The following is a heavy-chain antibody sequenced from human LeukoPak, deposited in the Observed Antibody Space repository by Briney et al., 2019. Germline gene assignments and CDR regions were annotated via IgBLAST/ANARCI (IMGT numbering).Heavy chain of an antibody. D-gene: IGHD2-2*01. CDR1: GVTVSSNY. V-gene: IGHV3-53*01. J-gene: IGHJ4*02. CDR2: IYSGGST. CDR3: ARRSSTFYYFAY. Sequence: PGGSLRLSCAASGVTVSSNYMSWVRQAPGKGLEWVSVIYSGGSTYYADSVKGRFTISRDNSKNTLYLQMNSLSAEHTAVYYCARRSSTFYYFAYWGQGTLATVSS.